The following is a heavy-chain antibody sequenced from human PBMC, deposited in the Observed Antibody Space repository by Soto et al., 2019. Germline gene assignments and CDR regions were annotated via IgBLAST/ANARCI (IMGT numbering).Heavy chain of an antibody. D-gene: IGHD1-20*01. V-gene: IGHV1-2*04. CDR2: INPNSGGT. J-gene: IGHJ3*02. CDR3: AREEKYNWNPEPDAFDI. CDR1: GYTFTGYY. Sequence: ASVKVSCKASGYTFTGYYMHWVRQAPGQGLEWMGWINPNSGGTNYAQKFQGWVTMTRDTSISTAYMELSRLRSDDTAVYYCAREEKYNWNPEPDAFDIWGQGTMVTVSS.